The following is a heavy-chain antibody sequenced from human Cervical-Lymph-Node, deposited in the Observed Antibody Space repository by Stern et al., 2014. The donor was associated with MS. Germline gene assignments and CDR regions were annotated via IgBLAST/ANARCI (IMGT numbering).Heavy chain of an antibody. CDR3: VLPSTVTTAAFDV. D-gene: IGHD4-11*01. J-gene: IGHJ3*01. Sequence: VQLVESGAEVKKPGSSVKVSCQASGGTFSTFSINWVRPVPGQSLEWMGGIIPIFDTPNFEQKFPRRVTLTADSYPSTVYMALNSLRFDDTAVYYCVLPSTVTTAAFDVWCRGTMVTVSS. CDR2: IIPIFDTP. CDR1: GGTFSTFS. V-gene: IGHV1-69*06.